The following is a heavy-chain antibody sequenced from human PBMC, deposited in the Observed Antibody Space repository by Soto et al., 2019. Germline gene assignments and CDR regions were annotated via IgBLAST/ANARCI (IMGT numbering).Heavy chain of an antibody. D-gene: IGHD3-9*01. CDR2: IYARGRT. Sequence: QVQLQESGPGLVKPSETLSLTCTVSGVSITPYFWSWIRQPAGEAPEWLGHIYARGRTTYNPSLKNRVPMFFSQTRVSLRLTSVTAAETAVYYCARHFDVDPSLDHYYFDLWGRGALVTVSS. V-gene: IGHV4-4*07. J-gene: IGHJ2*01. CDR1: GVSITPYF. CDR3: ARHFDVDPSLDHYYFDL.